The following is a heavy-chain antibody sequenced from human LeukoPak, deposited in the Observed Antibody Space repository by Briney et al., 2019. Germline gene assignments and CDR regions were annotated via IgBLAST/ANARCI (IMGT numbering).Heavy chain of an antibody. CDR1: GFSFSSYS. CDR2: INQDGSEK. D-gene: IGHD1-7*01. J-gene: IGHJ6*02. V-gene: IGHV3-7*01. CDR3: ARDLKLELPASSGYCYGMDV. Sequence: GGSLRLSCAASGFSFSSYSMTWVRQAPGKGLEWVANINQDGSEKYYVDSVKGRFTISRDNARKSLCLQMSSLRAEDTPVYYCARDLKLELPASSGYCYGMDVWGQGTTVTVSS.